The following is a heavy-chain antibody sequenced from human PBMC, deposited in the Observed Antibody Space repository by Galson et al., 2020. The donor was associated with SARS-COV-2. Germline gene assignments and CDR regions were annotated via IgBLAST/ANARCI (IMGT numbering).Heavy chain of an antibody. J-gene: IGHJ4*02. Sequence: HGESLKISCEGSVYTFTNYWIAWLRQMPGKGLEWMGNINPGDSETRYSPSFKGQVIISADKSISTAYLRWSSLMASDTAMYYCARLPLNYDYWLSYFDYWGQGTKVIVSS. CDR3: ARLPLNYDYWLSYFDY. CDR2: INPGDSET. D-gene: IGHD3-16*01. CDR1: VYTFTNYW. V-gene: IGHV5-51*01.